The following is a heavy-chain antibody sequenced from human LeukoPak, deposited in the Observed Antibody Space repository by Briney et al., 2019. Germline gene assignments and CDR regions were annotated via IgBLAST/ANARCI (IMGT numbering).Heavy chain of an antibody. CDR3: ARDHRASFGPLPGY. CDR1: GASISSYY. Sequence: PSETLSLTCAVSGASISSYYWSWIRQPPGQGLEWIGYIYYSGTAYCNPSLKSRVTISVDTSKNQFSLKLSSVTAADTAVYYCARDHRASFGPLPGYWGQGTLVTVSS. J-gene: IGHJ4*02. CDR2: IYYSGTA. V-gene: IGHV4-59*01. D-gene: IGHD3-10*01.